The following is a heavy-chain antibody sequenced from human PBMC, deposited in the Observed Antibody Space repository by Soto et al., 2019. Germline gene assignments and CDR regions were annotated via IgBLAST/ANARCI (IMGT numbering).Heavy chain of an antibody. CDR3: ARDLAVGWFDP. CDR1: GYTFTSYS. V-gene: IGHV1-18*01. J-gene: IGHJ5*02. CDR2: INVYNGNT. D-gene: IGHD2-2*01. Sequence: QVQLVQSGDEVKKPGASVKVSCKTSGYTFTSYSISWVRQAPGQGLEWMGWINVYNGNTKYAQNLQGRVTMTTDTSTSTAYMELRSLRSDDTAVYYCARDLAVGWFDPWGQGTLVTVSS.